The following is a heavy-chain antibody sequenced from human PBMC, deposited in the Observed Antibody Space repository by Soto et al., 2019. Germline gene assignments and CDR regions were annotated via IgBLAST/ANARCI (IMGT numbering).Heavy chain of an antibody. D-gene: IGHD3-3*01. CDR1: GGSISSSSYY. CDR2: IYYSGST. V-gene: IGHV4-39*01. CDR3: ARRCDFWSGYYTTIFDY. J-gene: IGHJ4*02. Sequence: SETLSLTCTVSGGSISSSSYYWGWIRQPPGKGLEWIGSIYYSGSTYYNPSLKSRVTISVDTSKNQFSLKLSSVTAADTAVYYCARRCDFWSGYYTTIFDYRGQGTLVTVSS.